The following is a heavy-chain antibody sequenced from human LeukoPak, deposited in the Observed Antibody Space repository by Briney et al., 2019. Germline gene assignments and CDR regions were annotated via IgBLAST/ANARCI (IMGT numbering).Heavy chain of an antibody. CDR3: ARDAGHYFDY. CDR1: GFTFSSYA. CDR2: ISYDGSNK. J-gene: IGHJ4*02. D-gene: IGHD3-10*01. V-gene: IGHV3-30-3*01. Sequence: GGSLRLPCAASGFTFSSYAMHWVRQAPGKGLEWVAVISYDGSNKYYADSVKGRFTISRDNSKNTLYLQMNSLRAEDTAVYYCARDAGHYFDYWGQGALVTISS.